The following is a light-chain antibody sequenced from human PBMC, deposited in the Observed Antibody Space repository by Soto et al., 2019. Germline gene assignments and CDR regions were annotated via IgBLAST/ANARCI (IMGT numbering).Light chain of an antibody. V-gene: IGLV2-8*01. CDR1: SSDVGGYNY. J-gene: IGLJ2*01. CDR2: EVT. Sequence: QSALTQPPSASGSPGQSVTISCTGTSSDVGGYNYVSWYQQHPSKAPRLIIFEVTKRPSGVPDRFSGSKSGSTASLTVSGLQAEDEADYYCSSYAGSDNLVFGGGTKVTVL. CDR3: SSYAGSDNLV.